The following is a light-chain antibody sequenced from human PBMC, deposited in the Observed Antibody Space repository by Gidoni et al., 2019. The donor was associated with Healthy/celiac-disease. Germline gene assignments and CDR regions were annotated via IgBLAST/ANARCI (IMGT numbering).Light chain of an antibody. CDR1: QSVSSY. V-gene: IGKV3-11*01. J-gene: IGKJ1*01. CDR3: QQRSNWPVT. CDR2: DAS. Sequence: EIVLTQSPATLSLSPVERATLSCRASQSVSSYLAWYQQKPGQAPRLLIDDASNRATGIPARFSGSGSGTDFTLTISSLEPEDFAVYYCQQRSNWPVTFGQGTKVEIK.